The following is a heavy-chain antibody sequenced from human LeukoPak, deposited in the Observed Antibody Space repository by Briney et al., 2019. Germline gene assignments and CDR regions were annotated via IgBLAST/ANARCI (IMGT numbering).Heavy chain of an antibody. J-gene: IGHJ5*02. Sequence: GASVKVSCKASGYTFTSYGISWVRQAPGQALEWMGWISPYNGNTNYAQKFQGRVTMTTHTSTSAAYMELRNLRSDDTAVYYCARDLLVVTAAIMWFDPWGQGTLVTVSS. V-gene: IGHV1-18*04. CDR3: ARDLLVVTAAIMWFDP. D-gene: IGHD2-2*01. CDR2: ISPYNGNT. CDR1: GYTFTSYG.